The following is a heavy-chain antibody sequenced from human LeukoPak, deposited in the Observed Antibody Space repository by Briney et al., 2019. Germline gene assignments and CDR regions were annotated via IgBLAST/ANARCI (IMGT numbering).Heavy chain of an antibody. V-gene: IGHV1-2*02. CDR3: ARGERRAMIVVVVAFYI. J-gene: IGHJ3*02. CDR1: GYTFTCYY. D-gene: IGHD3-22*01. Sequence: ASVKVSCKASGYTFTCYYIHRVRQAPGQGLEWMGWINTNSGGTKYAQKFQGRGTMTRDTSISTAYMELSRLRSDSTAVYYCARGERRAMIVVVVAFYIWGQGTMVTVSS. CDR2: INTNSGGT.